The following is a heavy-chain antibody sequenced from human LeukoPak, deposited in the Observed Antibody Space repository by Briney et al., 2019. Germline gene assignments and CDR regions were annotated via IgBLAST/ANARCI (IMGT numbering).Heavy chain of an antibody. V-gene: IGHV3-66*02. CDR1: GFTVSSNY. D-gene: IGHD4-23*01. Sequence: PGGPLRLSCAASGFTVSSNYMSWVRQAPGKGLEWVSVIYSGGSTYYADSVKGRFTISRDNSKNTLYLQMNSLRAEDTAVYYCARDPLAQDYDGDYWGQGTLVTVSS. CDR2: IYSGGST. J-gene: IGHJ4*02. CDR3: ARDPLAQDYDGDY.